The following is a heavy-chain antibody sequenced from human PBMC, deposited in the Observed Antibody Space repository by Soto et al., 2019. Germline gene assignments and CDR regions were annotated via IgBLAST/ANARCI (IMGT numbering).Heavy chain of an antibody. V-gene: IGHV1-69*13. D-gene: IGHD3-10*01. Sequence: SVKVSCKASGGTFSSYAISWVRQAPGQGLEWMGGIIPIFGTANYAQKFQGRVTITADESTSTAYMELSSLRSEDTAVYYCARITMVRGVDMWFDPRGQGTLVTVSS. CDR3: ARITMVRGVDMWFDP. CDR1: GGTFSSYA. CDR2: IIPIFGTA. J-gene: IGHJ5*02.